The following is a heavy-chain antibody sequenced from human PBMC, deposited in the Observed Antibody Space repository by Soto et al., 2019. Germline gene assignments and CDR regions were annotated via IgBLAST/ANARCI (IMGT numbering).Heavy chain of an antibody. Sequence: GASVKVSCKASGYTFTSYYLHWVRQAPGQGLEWMGMITPSDGSRTYAQEFQGRVTITRDTSTSTVYMDMSSLRAEDTAVYYCAKVGPTGWLPTLWGQGTLVTVSS. CDR2: ITPSDGSR. J-gene: IGHJ4*02. CDR3: AKVGPTGWLPTL. D-gene: IGHD5-12*01. V-gene: IGHV1-46*01. CDR1: GYTFTSYY.